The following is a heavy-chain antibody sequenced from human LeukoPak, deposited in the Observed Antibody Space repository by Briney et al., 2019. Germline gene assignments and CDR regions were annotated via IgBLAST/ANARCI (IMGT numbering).Heavy chain of an antibody. CDR3: ARRGNYYGSGSNNWFDP. J-gene: IGHJ5*02. CDR2: IYSSGST. D-gene: IGHD3-10*01. Sequence: GGSLRLSCAASGFTFGSYAMSWVRQAPGKGLEWVSIIYSSGSTYYADSVKGRFTISRDNSKNTLYLQMNSLRAEDTAVYYCARRGNYYGSGSNNWFDPWGQGTLVTVSS. CDR1: GFTFGSYA. V-gene: IGHV3-66*04.